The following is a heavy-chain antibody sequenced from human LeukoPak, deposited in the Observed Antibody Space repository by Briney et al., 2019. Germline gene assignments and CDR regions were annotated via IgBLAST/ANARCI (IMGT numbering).Heavy chain of an antibody. D-gene: IGHD4-11*01. CDR3: AKLPDYSNE. CDR1: GFTFSSYA. J-gene: IGHJ4*02. V-gene: IGHV3-23*01. Sequence: PGGSLTLSCAASGFTFSSYAMRSVRQAPGRWLEWVSAISGSGGSTYSADSVKGRFTISRDNSKNTLYLQMNSLRAEDTAVYYCAKLPDYSNEWGQGTLVTVSS. CDR2: ISGSGGST.